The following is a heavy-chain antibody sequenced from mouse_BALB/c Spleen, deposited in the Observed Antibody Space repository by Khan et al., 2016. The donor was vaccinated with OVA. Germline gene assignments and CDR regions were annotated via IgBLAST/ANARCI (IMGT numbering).Heavy chain of an antibody. CDR3: ATRDGNAFPY. D-gene: IGHD2-1*01. CDR2: IDPANGDT. CDR1: GFNIKDTY. V-gene: IGHV14-3*02. Sequence: EVQLQESGAEFVRPGASIKLSCTASGFNIKDTYMHWVKQRPEQGLEWIGRIDPANGDTKYDPKFQDKATMPADTSSNTAYLQLSSLTSADTASAYCATRDGNAFPYWGQGTLVTVSA. J-gene: IGHJ3*01.